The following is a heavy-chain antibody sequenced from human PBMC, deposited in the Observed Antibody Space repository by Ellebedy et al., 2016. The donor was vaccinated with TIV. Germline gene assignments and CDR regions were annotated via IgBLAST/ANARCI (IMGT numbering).Heavy chain of an antibody. CDR3: ARGGRYSYGTAVDY. CDR1: GGTFSSYA. D-gene: IGHD5-18*01. CDR2: IIPIFGTA. J-gene: IGHJ4*02. V-gene: IGHV1-69*13. Sequence: ASVKVSCKASGGTFSSYAISWVRQAPGQGLEWMGGIIPIFGTANYAQKFQGRVTITADESTSTAYMELSSLRSEDTAVYYCARGGRYSYGTAVDYWGQGTLVTVSS.